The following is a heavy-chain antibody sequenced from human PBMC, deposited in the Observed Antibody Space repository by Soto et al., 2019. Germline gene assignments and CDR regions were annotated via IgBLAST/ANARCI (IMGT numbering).Heavy chain of an antibody. Sequence: GGSLRLSCAASGFTFSSYAMHWVRQAPGKGLEWVAVISYDGSNKYYADSVKGRFTISRDNSKNTLYLQMNSLRAEDTAVYYCARDPGYCSSTRCMGDYYYYGMDVWGQGTTVTVSS. CDR1: GFTFSSYA. J-gene: IGHJ6*02. CDR3: ARDPGYCSSTRCMGDYYYYGMDV. CDR2: ISYDGSNK. D-gene: IGHD2-2*01. V-gene: IGHV3-30-3*01.